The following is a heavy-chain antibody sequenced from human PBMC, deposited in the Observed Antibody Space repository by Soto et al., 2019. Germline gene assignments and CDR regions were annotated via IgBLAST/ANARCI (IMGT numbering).Heavy chain of an antibody. D-gene: IGHD5-18*01. V-gene: IGHV4-34*01. Sequence: QVQLQQWGAGLLKPSETLSLTCAVYGGSFSGYYWSWIRQPPGKGLEWIGEINHSGSTNYNPSLKSRVTISVDTSKNQFSLKLSSVTAADTAVYYCARGRNTAMVKGRNWFDPWGQGTLVTVSS. J-gene: IGHJ5*02. CDR2: INHSGST. CDR3: ARGRNTAMVKGRNWFDP. CDR1: GGSFSGYY.